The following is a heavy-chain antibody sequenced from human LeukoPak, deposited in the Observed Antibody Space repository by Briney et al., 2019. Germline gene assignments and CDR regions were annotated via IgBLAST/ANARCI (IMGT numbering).Heavy chain of an antibody. CDR3: ARNVVGATGPDY. Sequence: ASVKVSCKASGYTFIGYYMHWVRQAPGQGLEWMGWINPNSGGTSCAQSFQGRVTMTRDTSNSTVYMELSRLRSDDTAVYYCARNVVGATGPDYWGQGTLVTVSS. CDR2: INPNSGGT. CDR1: GYTFIGYY. V-gene: IGHV1-2*02. D-gene: IGHD1-26*01. J-gene: IGHJ4*02.